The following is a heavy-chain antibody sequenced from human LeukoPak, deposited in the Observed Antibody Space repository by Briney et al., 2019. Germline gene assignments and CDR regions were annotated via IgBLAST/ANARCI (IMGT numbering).Heavy chain of an antibody. CDR2: VSKSDGTT. J-gene: IGHJ6*02. Sequence: GGSLRLSCAASGFTFTTYAMSWLRQAPGKGLEWVSSVSKSDGTTYYADSVKGRLTISRDNSKNALHLQMNGLRAEDTAVYYCARGSYGMDVWGQGTTVTVSS. V-gene: IGHV3-23*01. CDR1: GFTFTTYA. CDR3: ARGSYGMDV.